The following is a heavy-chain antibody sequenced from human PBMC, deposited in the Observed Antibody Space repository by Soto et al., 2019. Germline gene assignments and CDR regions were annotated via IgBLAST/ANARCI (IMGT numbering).Heavy chain of an antibody. D-gene: IGHD6-13*01. CDR2: IKQDGSEK. CDR3: ASRLYSSSWYYFDY. Sequence: GGSLRLSCAASGFTFSSYWMSWVRQAPGKGLEWVANIKQDGSEKYYVDSVKGRFTISRDNAKNSLYLQMNSLRAEATVVYYWASRLYSSSWYYFDYWGQGTLVTVSS. CDR1: GFTFSSYW. J-gene: IGHJ4*02. V-gene: IGHV3-7*01.